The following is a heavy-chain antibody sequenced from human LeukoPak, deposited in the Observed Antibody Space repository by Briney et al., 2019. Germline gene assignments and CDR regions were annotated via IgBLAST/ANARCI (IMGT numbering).Heavy chain of an antibody. CDR1: GGSISTYY. Sequence: SQTLSLTCTVSGGSISTYYWSWIRQAPGKGLEWIGYVYYSGSTEYDPSLKSRVTISVDTSKNQFSLKMNSVTAADTAVYYCARGSDFWSGYSFDNWGQGTLVTVSS. CDR3: ARGSDFWSGYSFDN. D-gene: IGHD3-3*01. J-gene: IGHJ4*02. CDR2: VYYSGST. V-gene: IGHV4-59*01.